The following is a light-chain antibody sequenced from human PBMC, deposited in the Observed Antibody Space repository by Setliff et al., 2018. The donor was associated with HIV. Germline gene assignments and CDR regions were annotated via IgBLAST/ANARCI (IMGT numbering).Light chain of an antibody. CDR3: CSYTSRNTDV. Sequence: QSALTQPASVSGSPGQSITISCPGTSSDVGAYNYVSWYQQYPGKAPKLMIYEVSNRPSGVSNRFSGSKSGNTASLTISGLQAEDEADYYCCSYTSRNTDVFGTGTKVTVL. CDR1: SSDVGAYNY. V-gene: IGLV2-14*01. J-gene: IGLJ1*01. CDR2: EVS.